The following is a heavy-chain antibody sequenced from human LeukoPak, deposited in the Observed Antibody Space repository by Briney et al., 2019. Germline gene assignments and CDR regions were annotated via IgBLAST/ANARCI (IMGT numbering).Heavy chain of an antibody. Sequence: GGSLRLSCAASGFTFSSYGVSWVRQSPGQGLEWFSGISGSGHRTYYADSVKGRFTISRDNSKSTLYLQMNSLRAEDTAVYFCAKGDKMLTWRRTYNRFDPWGQGTLVTVSS. V-gene: IGHV3-23*01. CDR3: AKGDKMLTWRRTYNRFDP. CDR1: GFTFSSYG. D-gene: IGHD3-16*01. CDR2: ISGSGHRT. J-gene: IGHJ5*02.